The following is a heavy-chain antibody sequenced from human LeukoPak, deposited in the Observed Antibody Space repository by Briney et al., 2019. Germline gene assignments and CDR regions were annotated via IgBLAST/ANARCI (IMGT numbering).Heavy chain of an antibody. CDR3: ASLYSSSWFDY. J-gene: IGHJ4*02. D-gene: IGHD6-13*01. CDR1: GYSISSGYY. Sequence: SETLSLTCTVSGYSISSGYYWGWIRQPPGKGLEWIGSIYRSGSTYYNPSLKSRVTISVDTSKNQFSLKLSSVTAADTAVYYCASLYSSSWFDYWGQGTLVTVSS. V-gene: IGHV4-38-2*02. CDR2: IYRSGST.